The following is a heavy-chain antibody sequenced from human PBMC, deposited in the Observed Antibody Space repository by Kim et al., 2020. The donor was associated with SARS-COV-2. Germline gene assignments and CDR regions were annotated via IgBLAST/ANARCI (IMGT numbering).Heavy chain of an antibody. J-gene: IGHJ4*02. CDR2: INPNSGGT. Sequence: ASVKVSCKASGYTFTGYYMHWVRQAPGQGLEWMGRINPNSGGTNYAQKFQGRVTMTRDTSISTAYMELSRLRSDDTVVYYCARGSFYYYDISGYYHFDYWGQGTLVTVSS. D-gene: IGHD3-22*01. V-gene: IGHV1-2*05. CDR1: GYTFTGYY. CDR3: ARGSFYYYDISGYYHFDY.